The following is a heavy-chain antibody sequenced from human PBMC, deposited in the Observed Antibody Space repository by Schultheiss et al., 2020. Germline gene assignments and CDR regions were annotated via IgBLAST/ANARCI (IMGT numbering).Heavy chain of an antibody. V-gene: IGHV3-30*03. CDR3: ARRYGKGVYNWFDP. Sequence: GGSLRLSCAASGFTFSSYGMHWVRQAPGKGLEWVAVISYDGSNKYYADSVKGRFTISRDNSKNTLYLQMNSLRAEDTAVYYCARRYGKGVYNWFDPWGQGTLVNVSS. CDR1: GFTFSSYG. CDR2: ISYDGSNK. D-gene: IGHD4-17*01. J-gene: IGHJ5*02.